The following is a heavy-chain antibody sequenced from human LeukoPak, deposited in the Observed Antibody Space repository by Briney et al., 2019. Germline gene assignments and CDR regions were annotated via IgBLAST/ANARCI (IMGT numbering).Heavy chain of an antibody. D-gene: IGHD4-23*01. J-gene: IGHJ4*02. Sequence: SQTLSLTRTVSGGSISSGGYYWSWIRQHPGKGLEWIGYIYYSGSTYYSPSLKSRVTISVDTSKNQFSLKLSSVTAADTAVYYCARGRGEFGGNSEWGQGTLVTVSS. V-gene: IGHV4-31*03. CDR2: IYYSGST. CDR3: ARGRGEFGGNSE. CDR1: GGSISSGGYY.